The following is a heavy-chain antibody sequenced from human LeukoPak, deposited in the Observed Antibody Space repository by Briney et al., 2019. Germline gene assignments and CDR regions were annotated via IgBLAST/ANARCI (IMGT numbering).Heavy chain of an antibody. V-gene: IGHV1-45*02. D-gene: IGHD3-22*01. Sequence: GSSVKVSFKASGYTFTYRYLHWVRQAPGQALDWMGWITPFNGNTNYAQKFQDRVTITRDRSMSTAYMELSSLRSEDTATYYCANTGDDSSGAFDIWGQGTMVTVSS. CDR2: ITPFNGNT. CDR3: ANTGDDSSGAFDI. J-gene: IGHJ3*02. CDR1: GYTFTYRY.